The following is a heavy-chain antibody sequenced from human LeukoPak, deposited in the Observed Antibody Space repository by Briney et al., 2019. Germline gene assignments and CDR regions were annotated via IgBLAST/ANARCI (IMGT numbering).Heavy chain of an antibody. J-gene: IGHJ5*02. CDR3: AREGPWGGFDP. V-gene: IGHV3-13*01. CDR2: IGTAGDT. D-gene: IGHD3-16*01. CDR1: GFIFSDYD. Sequence: GGSLRLSCAASGFIFSDYDMHWVRQVTGKGLEWVSTIGTAGDTYYPGSVKGRFTISRDNTKNSLYLQINSLRVGDTAVYYCAREGPWGGFDPWGQGTLVTVSS.